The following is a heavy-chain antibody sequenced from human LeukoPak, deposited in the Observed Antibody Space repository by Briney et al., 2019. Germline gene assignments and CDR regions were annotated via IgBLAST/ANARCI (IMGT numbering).Heavy chain of an antibody. V-gene: IGHV3-7*01. Sequence: GGSLRLSCAASGFTFSSYWMSWVRQAPGKGLEWVANIKQDGSEKYYVDSVKGRFTISRGNAKNSLYLQMNSLRAEDTAVYYCASPRTRNSWFDPWGQGTLVTVSS. CDR3: ASPRTRNSWFDP. D-gene: IGHD2-2*01. J-gene: IGHJ5*02. CDR2: IKQDGSEK. CDR1: GFTFSSYW.